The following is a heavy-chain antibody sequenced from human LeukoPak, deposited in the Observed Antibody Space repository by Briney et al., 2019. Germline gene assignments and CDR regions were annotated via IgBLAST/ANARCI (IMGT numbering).Heavy chain of an antibody. CDR1: GFTFSSYA. Sequence: GGSLRLSCAASGFTFSSYAMHWVRQAPGKGLEWVAVISYDGSNKYYADSVKGRFTISRDNSKNTLYLQMNSLRAEDTAVHYCARDDEVVVAATPRVYYYYYGMDVWGQGTTVTVSS. D-gene: IGHD2-15*01. V-gene: IGHV3-30-3*01. CDR3: ARDDEVVVAATPRVYYYYYGMDV. J-gene: IGHJ6*02. CDR2: ISYDGSNK.